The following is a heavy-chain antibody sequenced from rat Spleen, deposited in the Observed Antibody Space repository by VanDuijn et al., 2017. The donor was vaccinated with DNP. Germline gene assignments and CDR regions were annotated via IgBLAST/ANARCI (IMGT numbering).Heavy chain of an antibody. Sequence: EVRLVESGGGLVQPGNSLRLSCAASGFIFSDYDRAWVRRSPKMGLGWVATIIYDGSGSFYRDSVTGRFTISRDFAKTTLYLQMDSLRSEDTATSYCARTPDWFDYWGQGVMVTVSS. J-gene: IGHJ2*01. CDR2: IIYDGSGS. D-gene: IGHD3-1*01. CDR1: GFIFSDYD. V-gene: IGHV5S10*01. CDR3: ARTPDWFDY.